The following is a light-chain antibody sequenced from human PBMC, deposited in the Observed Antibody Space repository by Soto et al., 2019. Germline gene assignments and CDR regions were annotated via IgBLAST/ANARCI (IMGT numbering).Light chain of an antibody. J-gene: IGKJ1*01. CDR1: QSVSSSY. Sequence: EIVLTQSPGTLSLSPGERATLSCRASQSVSSSYLAWHQQKPGQAPRLLIYGAFNRATGIPDRFSGSGSGTDLTLTISGLEPEDFVVYYCQQYASSPRTFGQGTKVDIK. CDR2: GAF. CDR3: QQYASSPRT. V-gene: IGKV3-20*01.